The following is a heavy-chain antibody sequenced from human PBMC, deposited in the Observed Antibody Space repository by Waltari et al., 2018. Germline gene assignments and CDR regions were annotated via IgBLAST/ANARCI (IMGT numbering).Heavy chain of an antibody. CDR3: ARAPGSPFDY. CDR2: IYSGGST. J-gene: IGHJ4*02. CDR1: VFTVTNPY. D-gene: IGHD3-10*01. V-gene: IGHV3-53*01. Sequence: EVQLVESGVGLIQPGGSLRLSWAGSVFTVTNPYIGWVRQAPGRGLEWVSIIYSGGSTYYADSVKGRFTISRDNSKNTLYLQMNSLRAEDTAVYYCARAPGSPFDYWGQGTLVTVSS.